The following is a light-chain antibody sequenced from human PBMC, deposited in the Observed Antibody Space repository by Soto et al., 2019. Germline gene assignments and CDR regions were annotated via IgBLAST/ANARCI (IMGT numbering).Light chain of an antibody. J-gene: IGKJ4*01. Sequence: EIVMTQSPATLSVSPGERATLSCRASQSVGTYLAWYQQKPGQAPRLLIFGASTRATGIPARFSGSGSGSEFTLTISSLQSEDFAVYSCQQYNNWPLVTFGGGTKVEIK. CDR2: GAS. V-gene: IGKV3-15*01. CDR3: QQYNNWPLVT. CDR1: QSVGTY.